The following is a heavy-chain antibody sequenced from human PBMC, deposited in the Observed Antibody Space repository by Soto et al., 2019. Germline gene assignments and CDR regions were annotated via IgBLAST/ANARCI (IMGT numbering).Heavy chain of an antibody. Sequence: DVHLLESGGGLVQPGGSLRLSCAASGFSFSQYAMSWVRQAPGKGLERVSVISGSDGSTSYIDSVKDRFTISRDNSKNMLFLHMNNLRAEDMAIYYCAKVSYKWTYGAFDYWGQGTLVTVSS. CDR2: ISGSDGST. D-gene: IGHD1-7*01. J-gene: IGHJ4*02. V-gene: IGHV3-23*01. CDR1: GFSFSQYA. CDR3: AKVSYKWTYGAFDY.